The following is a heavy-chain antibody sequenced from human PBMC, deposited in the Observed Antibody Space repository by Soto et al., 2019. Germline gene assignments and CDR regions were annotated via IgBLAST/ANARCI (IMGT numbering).Heavy chain of an antibody. Sequence: EVQLVESGGGLVQPGGSLRLSCAASGFTFSNYLIHWVRQAPGQGLEYVSAIESNGLRTYYADFVKGRFKISRDNSKNTLVLQLSSLTSGDTAVYYCVRVDWYGVDRWCQGTRVTVSS. CDR3: VRVDWYGVDR. V-gene: IGHV3-64D*08. CDR1: GFTFSNYL. J-gene: IGHJ4*02. CDR2: IESNGLRT. D-gene: IGHD3-9*01.